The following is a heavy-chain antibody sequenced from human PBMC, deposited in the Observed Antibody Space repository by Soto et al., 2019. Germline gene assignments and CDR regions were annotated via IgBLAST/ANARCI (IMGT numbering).Heavy chain of an antibody. Sequence: GGPRSSLAASGFAFGDKYMSCIRQAPGKGLEWVSYISSSSSYTNYEDSVKGRFTISRDNAKNSLYLQMNRLRAEDTAVYYCARGRGYHISSQNDAFDIWVQGTMVPVSS. CDR3: ARGRGYHISSQNDAFDI. J-gene: IGHJ3*02. V-gene: IGHV3-11*06. CDR1: GFAFGDKY. D-gene: IGHD3-22*01. CDR2: ISSSSSYT.